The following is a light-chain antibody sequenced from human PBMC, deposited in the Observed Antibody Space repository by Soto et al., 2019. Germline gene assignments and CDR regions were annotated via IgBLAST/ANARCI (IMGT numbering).Light chain of an antibody. CDR3: QQSQRAPLT. CDR1: QSISRY. V-gene: IGKV1-39*01. CDR2: ETS. Sequence: DIQMTQSPSSLSASVGDRVTITCRASQSISRYLNWYQQKLGKAPKLLIYETSNLQSGVPSRFSGSGSGTDFTLTINSLQPEDFATYYCQQSQRAPLTFGQGTRLEIK. J-gene: IGKJ5*01.